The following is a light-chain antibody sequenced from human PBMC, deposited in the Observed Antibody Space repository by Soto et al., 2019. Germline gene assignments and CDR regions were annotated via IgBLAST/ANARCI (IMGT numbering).Light chain of an antibody. CDR1: SSDIGGYNY. J-gene: IGLJ1*01. CDR2: EVS. Sequence: QSALTQPASVSGSPGQSITISCTGTSSDIGGYNYVSWYQQHPGRAPKLIIYEVSYRPSGSSNRFSGSKSGNTASLTISGLQAEDEADYYCISYTLTSIPDVFGTGTKLTVL. V-gene: IGLV2-14*01. CDR3: ISYTLTSIPDV.